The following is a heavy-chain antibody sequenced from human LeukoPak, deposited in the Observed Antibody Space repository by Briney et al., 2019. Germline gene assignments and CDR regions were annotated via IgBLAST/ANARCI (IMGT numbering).Heavy chain of an antibody. V-gene: IGHV3-7*01. CDR1: GFTFSNTW. CDR2: INQDGGTR. CDR3: ARVGAAVDFDY. J-gene: IGHJ4*02. D-gene: IGHD6-13*01. Sequence: GGSLRLSCAASGFTFSNTWMAWVRQAPGKGLDWVANINQDGGTRQYADSVRGRFTISRDNAKNSLYLQMNSLRAEDTAVYYCARVGAAVDFDYWGQGTLVTVSS.